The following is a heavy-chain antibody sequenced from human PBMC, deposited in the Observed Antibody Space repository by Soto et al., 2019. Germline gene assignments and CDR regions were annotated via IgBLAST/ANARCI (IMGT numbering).Heavy chain of an antibody. J-gene: IGHJ6*03. Sequence: ASVKVSCKASGYTFTGYYMHWVRQAPGQGLEWMGWINPNSGGTNYAQKFQGWVTMTRDTSISTAYMELSRLRSDDTAVYYCARDQAITAILPYYYYMDVWGKGTTVTVSS. CDR1: GYTFTGYY. D-gene: IGHD3-16*01. CDR2: INPNSGGT. V-gene: IGHV1-2*04. CDR3: ARDQAITAILPYYYYMDV.